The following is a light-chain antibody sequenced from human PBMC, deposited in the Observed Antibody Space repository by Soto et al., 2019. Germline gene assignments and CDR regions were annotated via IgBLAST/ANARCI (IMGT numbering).Light chain of an antibody. J-gene: IGLJ1*01. CDR1: SPNIGINT. Sequence: QAVVTQPPSASGTPGQSVTISCSGSSPNIGINTVMWYQHLPGTAPKLLIYTNNQLSSGVPDRFSGSKSGTSASLAISGLHSEDEADYYCASWDDSLNGYVFGTGTKLTVL. V-gene: IGLV1-44*01. CDR3: ASWDDSLNGYV. CDR2: TNN.